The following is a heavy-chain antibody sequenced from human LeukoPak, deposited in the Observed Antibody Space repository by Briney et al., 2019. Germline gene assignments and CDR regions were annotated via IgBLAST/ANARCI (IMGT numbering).Heavy chain of an antibody. CDR2: ISYDGRNK. Sequence: GGSLRLSCAASGFAFSSYGMHWVRQAPGKGLEWVAVISYDGRNKYYADSVKGRFTISRDNSKNTLYLQMNSLRAEDTAVYYCVTSSSWYSYFDYWGQGTLVTVSS. V-gene: IGHV3-30*03. J-gene: IGHJ4*02. CDR1: GFAFSSYG. D-gene: IGHD6-13*01. CDR3: VTSSSWYSYFDY.